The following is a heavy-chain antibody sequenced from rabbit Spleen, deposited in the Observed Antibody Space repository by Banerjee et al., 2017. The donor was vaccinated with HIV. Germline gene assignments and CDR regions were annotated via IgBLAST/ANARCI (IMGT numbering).Heavy chain of an antibody. J-gene: IGHJ4*01. V-gene: IGHV1S40*01. CDR1: GVSFTSSSY. CDR3: ARDLAGVIGWNFNL. Sequence: QSLEESGGGLVKPGASLTLACTASGVSFTSSSYMCWVRQAPGKGLEWIACMDTGSSGFTYFATWAKGRFTCSKTSSTTVTLQMTRLTAADTATYFCARDLAGVIGWNFNLWGPGTLVTVS. D-gene: IGHD4-1*01. CDR2: MDTGSSGFT.